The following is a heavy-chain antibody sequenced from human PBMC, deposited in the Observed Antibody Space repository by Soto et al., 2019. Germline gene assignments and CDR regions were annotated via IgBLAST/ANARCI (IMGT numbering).Heavy chain of an antibody. D-gene: IGHD1-26*01. Sequence: QVQLQESGPGLVKPSQTLSLTCTVSGGSISSGDYYWSWIRQHPGKGLEWIGYIYYSGSTYYNPSLNSRVTIAVDTSKNRFSLKLSSVTAADTAVYYCAKDSLLSSRRMDVWGQGTTVTVSS. CDR2: IYYSGST. CDR1: GGSISSGDYY. V-gene: IGHV4-31*03. J-gene: IGHJ6*02. CDR3: AKDSLLSSRRMDV.